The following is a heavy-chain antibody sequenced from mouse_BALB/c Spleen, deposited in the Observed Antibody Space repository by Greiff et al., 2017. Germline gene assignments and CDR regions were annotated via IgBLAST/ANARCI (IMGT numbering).Heavy chain of an antibody. D-gene: IGHD2-2*01. J-gene: IGHJ4*01. Sequence: VQRVESGPGLVAPSQSLSITCTVSGFSLTSYGVHWVRQPPGKGLEWLGVIWAGGSTNYNSALMSRLSISKDNSKSQVFLKMNSLQTDDTAMYYCAREGGYDNYAMDYWGQGTSVTVSS. CDR1: GFSLTSYG. V-gene: IGHV2-9*02. CDR2: IWAGGST. CDR3: AREGGYDNYAMDY.